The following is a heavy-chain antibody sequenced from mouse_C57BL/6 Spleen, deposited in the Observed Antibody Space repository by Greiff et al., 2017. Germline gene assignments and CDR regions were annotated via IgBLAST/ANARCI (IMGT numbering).Heavy chain of an antibody. V-gene: IGHV3-6*01. CDR1: GYSITSGYY. CDR2: ISYDGSN. CDR3: ARDRADYGAWFAY. J-gene: IGHJ3*01. Sequence: EESGPGLVKPSQSLSLTCSVTGYSITSGYYWNWIRQFPGNKLEWMGYISYDGSNNYNPSLKNRISITRDTSKNQFFLKLNSVTTEDTATYYCARDRADYGAWFAYWGQGTLVTVSA. D-gene: IGHD2-4*01.